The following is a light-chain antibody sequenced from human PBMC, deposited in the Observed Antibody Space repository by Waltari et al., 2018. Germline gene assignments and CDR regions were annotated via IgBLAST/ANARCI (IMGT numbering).Light chain of an antibody. J-gene: IGKJ3*01. CDR3: QQYLSPPLT. CDR1: PSFLYSSDNKTY. Sequence: DLVMTQSPDSLPVSLVDRATLKRTSSPSFLYSSDNKTYLTWFQQKPGQPPKLLISWASTRESGVPDRFSGSGSGTDFTLTISSLKAEDVAVYYGQQYLSPPLTFGPGTQVEIK. V-gene: IGKV4-1*01. CDR2: WAS.